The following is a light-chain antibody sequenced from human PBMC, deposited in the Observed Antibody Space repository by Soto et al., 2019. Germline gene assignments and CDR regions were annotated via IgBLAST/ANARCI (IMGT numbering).Light chain of an antibody. J-gene: IGLJ2*01. CDR2: DVT. CDR1: SSDIGGYNY. Sequence: QSALTQPASVSGSPGQSITISCTGTSSDIGGYNYVSWYQQHPGNAPKLIIYDVTNRPSGVSNRFSGPKSGDTASLTISGLLAEDEADYYCSSYTSSTTLSIFGGGTKLTVL. V-gene: IGLV2-14*01. CDR3: SSYTSSTTLSI.